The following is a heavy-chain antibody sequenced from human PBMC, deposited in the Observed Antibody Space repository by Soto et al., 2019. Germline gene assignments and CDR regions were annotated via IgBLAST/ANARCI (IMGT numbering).Heavy chain of an antibody. CDR3: ARSAFGELLYYFDY. CDR1: GFTFASYY. D-gene: IGHD3-10*01. Sequence: ASMKGSCAASGFTFASYYMHWVRQSPVQGLEWMGIINPSGGSTSYAQKFQGRVTMTRDTSTSTVYMELSSLRSEDTAVYYCARSAFGELLYYFDYWGQGTLVTVS. J-gene: IGHJ4*02. CDR2: INPSGGST. V-gene: IGHV1-46*01.